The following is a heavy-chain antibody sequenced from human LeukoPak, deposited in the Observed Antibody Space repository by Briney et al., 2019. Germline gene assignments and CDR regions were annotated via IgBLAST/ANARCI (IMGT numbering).Heavy chain of an antibody. Sequence: PSETLSLTCAVYGGSFSAYYWGWIRQPPGKGLEWIGEINHSGSTNYNPSLKSRVSISVDMSKNQLPLKLSSVTAADTAVYYCARLPPQYVFFDFWGQGTLVTVSS. CDR2: INHSGST. V-gene: IGHV4-34*01. D-gene: IGHD4-11*01. CDR3: ARLPPQYVFFDF. CDR1: GGSFSAYY. J-gene: IGHJ4*02.